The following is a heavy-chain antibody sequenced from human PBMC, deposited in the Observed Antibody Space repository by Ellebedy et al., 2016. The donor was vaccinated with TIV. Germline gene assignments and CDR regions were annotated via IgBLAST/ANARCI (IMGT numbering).Heavy chain of an antibody. D-gene: IGHD3-3*01. CDR3: ARPRGITIFERILYFDL. Sequence: PGGSLRLSCAASGFTFSLYSMNWVRQAPGKGLEWISYISSGSSSIYYADSVKGRFTITRDNDKNLLYLQMSSLRVEDTAVYYCARPRGITIFERILYFDLWGRGTLVTVSS. CDR1: GFTFSLYS. CDR2: ISSGSSSI. V-gene: IGHV3-48*01. J-gene: IGHJ2*01.